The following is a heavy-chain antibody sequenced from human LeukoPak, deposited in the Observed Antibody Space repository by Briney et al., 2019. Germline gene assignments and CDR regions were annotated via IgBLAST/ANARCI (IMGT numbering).Heavy chain of an antibody. Sequence: GGSLRLSCAASGFTFRNYAMSWVRQAPGKGLEWVSSVHGDGSGTFYADSVKGRFTISRDNSKNTLYLQMNSLSAEDTAVYYCAKALSHCSGGSCYSAVDYWGQGTLVTVSS. V-gene: IGHV3-23*01. CDR3: AKALSHCSGGSCYSAVDY. CDR2: VHGDGSGT. CDR1: GFTFRNYA. J-gene: IGHJ4*02. D-gene: IGHD2-15*01.